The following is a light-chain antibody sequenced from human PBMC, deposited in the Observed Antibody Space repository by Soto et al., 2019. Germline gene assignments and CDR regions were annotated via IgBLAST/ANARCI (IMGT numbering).Light chain of an antibody. CDR1: QTISTY. V-gene: IGKV1-39*01. CDR2: AAS. J-gene: IGKJ2*01. Sequence: DIQMTQSPSSLSASVGDRATIPCRAIQTISTYLNWYQQKPGKATKLLIYAASTLQSGVPSRFSGSGSGTDFTLTINSLQPEDFATYYCQQSHGIPYTFGQGTKLEIK. CDR3: QQSHGIPYT.